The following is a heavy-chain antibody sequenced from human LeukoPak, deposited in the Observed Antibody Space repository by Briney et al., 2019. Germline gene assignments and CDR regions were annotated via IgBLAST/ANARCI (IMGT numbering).Heavy chain of an antibody. Sequence: GGSLRLACAASGFTFNNAWLSWVRQAPGKGLEWVSIIYSGGSTFYADSVKGRFTISRDNSKSTLYLQMNSLRAEDTAVYYCARGGSYLSAFDIWGQGTMVTVSS. V-gene: IGHV3-53*01. CDR1: GFTFNNAW. D-gene: IGHD1-26*01. CDR3: ARGGSYLSAFDI. J-gene: IGHJ3*02. CDR2: IYSGGST.